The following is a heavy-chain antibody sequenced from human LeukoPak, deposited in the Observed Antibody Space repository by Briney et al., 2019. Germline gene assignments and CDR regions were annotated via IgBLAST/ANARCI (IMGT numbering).Heavy chain of an antibody. D-gene: IGHD4-23*01. J-gene: IGHJ4*02. CDR1: GGTFRSYV. CDR2: IIPIIGRT. V-gene: IGHV1-69*11. Sequence: ASVKVSCKASGGTFRSYVISWVRQAPGQGLEWMGKIIPIIGRTNYAQKFQGRVTITADESRSTAYMEVSSLRSEDTAVYYCARAGDGDNTEVPYYFDYWGQGTLVTVSS. CDR3: ARAGDGDNTEVPYYFDY.